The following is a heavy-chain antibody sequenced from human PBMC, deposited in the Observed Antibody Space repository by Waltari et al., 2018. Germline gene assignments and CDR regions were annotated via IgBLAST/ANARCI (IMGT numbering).Heavy chain of an antibody. CDR1: GGSISSGSYY. Sequence: QVQLQESGPGLVKPSQTLSLTCTVSGGSISSGSYYWSWIRQPAGKGLEWIGRIDTSGSTNDNPSLKSRVTISVDTSKNQFSLKLSSGTAADTAVYYCAREHYYDSSGYYYDYYYYYMDVWGKGTTVTVSS. CDR3: AREHYYDSSGYYYDYYYYYMDV. CDR2: IDTSGST. J-gene: IGHJ6*03. V-gene: IGHV4-61*02. D-gene: IGHD3-22*01.